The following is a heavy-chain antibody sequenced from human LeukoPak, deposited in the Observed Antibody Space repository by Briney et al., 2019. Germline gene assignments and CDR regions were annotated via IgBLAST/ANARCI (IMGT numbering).Heavy chain of an antibody. CDR1: GGSISSYY. Sequence: PSETLSLTCTVSGGSISSYYWSWIRQPPGKGLEWIGYIYYSGSTNYNPSLKSRVTISVDMSKNQFSLKLSSVTAADTAVYYCARERVVGEVGMDVWGQGTTVTVSS. CDR3: ARERVVGEVGMDV. J-gene: IGHJ6*02. V-gene: IGHV4-59*01. CDR2: IYYSGST. D-gene: IGHD1-26*01.